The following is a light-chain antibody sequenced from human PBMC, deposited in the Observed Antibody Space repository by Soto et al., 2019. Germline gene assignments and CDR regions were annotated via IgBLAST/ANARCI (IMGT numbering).Light chain of an antibody. CDR3: CSYARGSSTYV. V-gene: IGLV2-23*01. J-gene: IGLJ1*01. CDR1: SSDVVNDLL. Sequence: QSALTQPASVSGSPGQSITISCTGTSSDVVNDLLVSWYRQQPGKAPKLMIYEGTKRPAGVSDRFSGSKSGNTASLTISGLQAEDEADYYCCSYARGSSTYVFGTGTKLTVL. CDR2: EGT.